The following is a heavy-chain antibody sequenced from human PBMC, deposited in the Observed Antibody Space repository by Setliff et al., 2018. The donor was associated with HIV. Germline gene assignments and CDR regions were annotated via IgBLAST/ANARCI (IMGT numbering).Heavy chain of an antibody. J-gene: IGHJ6*03. CDR2: VCYSRSS. CDR1: GGSISSSSSY. V-gene: IGHV4-39*07. D-gene: IGHD1-7*01. CDR3: ARDRSTWNYGKNYMDV. Sequence: SETLSLTCTVSGGSISSSSSYWGWIRQPPGKGLEWIGNVCYSRSSYYNPSLKSRVTISVDTSKNQFSLKLSSVTAADTAVYYCARDRSTWNYGKNYMDVWGKGTTVTVSS.